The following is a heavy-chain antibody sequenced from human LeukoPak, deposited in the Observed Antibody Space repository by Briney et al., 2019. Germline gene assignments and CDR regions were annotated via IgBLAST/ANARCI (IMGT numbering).Heavy chain of an antibody. Sequence: SETLSLTCTVSGGSISSYYWSWIRQAPGKRLEWIGYIFHSGCTNYNPSLKSRVTISIDTSKNQFSLKLSSVTAADTAVYYCARESRDDDWFDPWGQGILVTVSS. CDR3: ARESRDDDWFDP. CDR2: IFHSGCT. V-gene: IGHV4-59*01. D-gene: IGHD5-24*01. CDR1: GGSISSYY. J-gene: IGHJ5*02.